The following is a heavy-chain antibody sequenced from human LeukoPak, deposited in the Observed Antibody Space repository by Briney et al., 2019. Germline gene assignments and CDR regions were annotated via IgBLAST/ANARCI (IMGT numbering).Heavy chain of an antibody. CDR2: IEQQDGRKK. V-gene: IGHV3-7*01. J-gene: IGHJ4*02. CDR3: ASHGNWRFDY. D-gene: IGHD1-1*01. CDR1: GFTFNTYW. Sequence: PGGSLRLSCAASGFTFNTYWMSWVRQAPGKGLEWVANIEQQDGRKKYYVDSVKGRFTISRDNAKNSLYLQMNNLRTEDTAVYYCASHGNWRFDYRGQGTLVTVSS.